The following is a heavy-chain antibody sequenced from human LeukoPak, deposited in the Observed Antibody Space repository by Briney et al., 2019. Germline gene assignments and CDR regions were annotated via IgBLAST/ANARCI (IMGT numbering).Heavy chain of an antibody. CDR2: INHSGST. V-gene: IGHV4-34*01. D-gene: IGHD6-13*01. J-gene: IGHJ4*02. Sequence: SETLSLTCAVYGGSFSGNYWSWIRQPPGKGLEWIGEINHSGSTNYNPSLKSRVTISVDTSKNQFSLELNSVTAADTAVYYCARHLEYISSWKGYYFDYWGQGILVTVSS. CDR1: GGSFSGNY. CDR3: ARHLEYISSWKGYYFDY.